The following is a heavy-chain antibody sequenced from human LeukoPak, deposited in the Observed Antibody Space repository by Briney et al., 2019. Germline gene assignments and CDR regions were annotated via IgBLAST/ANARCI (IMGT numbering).Heavy chain of an antibody. CDR1: SGSISSYY. CDR2: IYYSGST. D-gene: IGHD3-3*01. Sequence: PSETLSLTCTVSSGSISSYYWSWIRQPPGKGLEWIGYIYYSGSTYYNPSLKSRVTISVDRSKNQFSLKLSSVTAADTAVYYCARRNYDFWSGHNWFDPWGQGTLVTVSS. J-gene: IGHJ5*02. CDR3: ARRNYDFWSGHNWFDP. V-gene: IGHV4-59*12.